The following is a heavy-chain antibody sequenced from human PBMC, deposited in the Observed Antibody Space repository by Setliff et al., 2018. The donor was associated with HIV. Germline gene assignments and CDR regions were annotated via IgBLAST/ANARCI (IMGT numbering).Heavy chain of an antibody. D-gene: IGHD3-10*01. J-gene: IGHJ2*01. CDR1: GGTFSSYA. Sequence: SVKVSCKASGGTFSSYAISWVRQAPGQGLEWMGGIIPIFGTANYAQKFQVRVTITTDESTSTAYMELSSLRSEDTAVYYCAREARIPSGPDWYFDLWGRGTLVTVS. V-gene: IGHV1-69*05. CDR2: IIPIFGTA. CDR3: AREARIPSGPDWYFDL.